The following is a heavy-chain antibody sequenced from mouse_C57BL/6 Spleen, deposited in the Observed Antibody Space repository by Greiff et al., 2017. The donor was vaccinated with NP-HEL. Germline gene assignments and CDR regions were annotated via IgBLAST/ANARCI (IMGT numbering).Heavy chain of an antibody. J-gene: IGHJ1*03. D-gene: IGHD2-1*01. Sequence: EVKLVESGPGLVKPSQSLSLTCSVTGYSITSGYYWNWIRQFPGNKLEWMGYISYDGSNNYNPSLKNRISITRDTSKNQFFLKLNSVTTEDTATYYCARGGGNYGWYFDVWGTGTTVTVSS. CDR2: ISYDGSN. CDR1: GYSITSGYY. V-gene: IGHV3-6*01. CDR3: ARGGGNYGWYFDV.